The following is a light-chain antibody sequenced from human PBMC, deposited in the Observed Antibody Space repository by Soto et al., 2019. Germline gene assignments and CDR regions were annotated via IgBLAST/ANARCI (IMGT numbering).Light chain of an antibody. CDR3: CSFAHSNTYV. Sequence: QSALTQPASVSGSPGQSIALSCTGTSSDVGSYNLVSWYQQYPGKAPKLLISEGGKRPSGISNRFSGSKSGNTASPTISGLQADDEADYYCCSFAHSNTYVFGTGTNDTVL. V-gene: IGLV2-23*01. J-gene: IGLJ1*01. CDR2: EGG. CDR1: SSDVGSYNL.